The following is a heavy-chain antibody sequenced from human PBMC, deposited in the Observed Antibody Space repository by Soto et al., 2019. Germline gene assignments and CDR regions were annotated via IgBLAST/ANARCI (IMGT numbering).Heavy chain of an antibody. J-gene: IGHJ4*02. V-gene: IGHV4-39*01. CDR3: ARLSMVPLRTFDY. CDR1: GGSISSSSYY. Sequence: SETLSLTCTVSGGSISSSSYYWGWIRQPPGKGLEWIGNIYYSGSTYYNPSLKSRVTISVDTSKNQFSLKLSSVTAADTAVYYCARLSMVPLRTFDYWGQGTQVTVSS. D-gene: IGHD3-10*01. CDR2: IYYSGST.